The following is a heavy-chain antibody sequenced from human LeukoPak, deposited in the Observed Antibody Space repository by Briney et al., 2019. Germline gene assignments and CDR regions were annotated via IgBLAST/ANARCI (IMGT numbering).Heavy chain of an antibody. CDR2: INPKNAAT. Sequence: ASVKVSCKASGYTFTGHYMHWVRQAPGQGLEWMGWINPKNAATNYAQKFQGRVTMTRDTSSGTVYMELSSLSSDDTAVYYCAREANYYGSGSYFEGTFDYWGQGSLVTVSS. V-gene: IGHV1-2*02. J-gene: IGHJ4*02. CDR1: GYTFTGHY. CDR3: AREANYYGSGSYFEGTFDY. D-gene: IGHD3-10*01.